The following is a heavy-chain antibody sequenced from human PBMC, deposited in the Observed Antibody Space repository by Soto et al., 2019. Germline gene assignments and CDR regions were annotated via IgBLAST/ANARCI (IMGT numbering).Heavy chain of an antibody. Sequence: TGESLKISCKGSGYSFTSYWISWVRQMPGKGLEWMGRIDPSDSYTNYSPSFQGHVTISADKSISTAYLQWSSLKASDTAMYYCASQREDSSGYYGVNWFDPWGQGTLVTVSS. D-gene: IGHD3-22*01. CDR1: GYSFTSYW. CDR2: IDPSDSYT. V-gene: IGHV5-10-1*01. J-gene: IGHJ5*02. CDR3: ASQREDSSGYYGVNWFDP.